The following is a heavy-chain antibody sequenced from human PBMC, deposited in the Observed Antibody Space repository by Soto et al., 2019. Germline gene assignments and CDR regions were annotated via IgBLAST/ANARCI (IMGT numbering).Heavy chain of an antibody. D-gene: IGHD5-18*01. CDR1: GGSISNYY. CDR3: AREVGTDVGGLGFYDAFDI. CDR2: VYYSGNT. V-gene: IGHV4-59*01. Sequence: KASETLSLTCTISGGSISNYYWTWIRQTPGKGLEWIGYVYYSGNTNYNPSLKSRVSISVDMSKNQFSLELSSVTAADTAMYYCAREVGTDVGGLGFYDAFDIWGPGTKVTVSS. J-gene: IGHJ3*02.